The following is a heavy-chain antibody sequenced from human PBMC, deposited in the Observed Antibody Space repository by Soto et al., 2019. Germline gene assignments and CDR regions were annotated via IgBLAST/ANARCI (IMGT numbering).Heavy chain of an antibody. V-gene: IGHV4-34*01. CDR3: ARAPYIGYCSSTSCPGSYYYYMDV. J-gene: IGHJ6*03. Sequence: QVQLQQWGAGLLKPSETLSLTCAVYGGSFSGYYWSWIRQPPGKGLEWIGEINHSGSTNYNPSLKRLVTIAADTSKNQFSLKLSSVTAADTAVYYCARAPYIGYCSSTSCPGSYYYYMDVWGKGTTVAVSS. CDR1: GGSFSGYY. CDR2: INHSGST. D-gene: IGHD2-2*03.